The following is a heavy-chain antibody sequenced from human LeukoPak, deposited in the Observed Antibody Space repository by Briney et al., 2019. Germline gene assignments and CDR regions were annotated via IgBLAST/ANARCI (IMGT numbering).Heavy chain of an antibody. CDR3: ARVSSGWYGRGAFDI. CDR2: MNPNSGNT. CDR1: GYTFTSYG. V-gene: IGHV1-8*03. D-gene: IGHD6-19*01. Sequence: ASVKVSCKASGYTFTSYGISWVRQATGQGLEWMGWMNPNSGNTGYAQKFQGRVTITRNTSISTAYMELSSLRSEDTAVYYCARVSSGWYGRGAFDIWGQGTMVTVSS. J-gene: IGHJ3*02.